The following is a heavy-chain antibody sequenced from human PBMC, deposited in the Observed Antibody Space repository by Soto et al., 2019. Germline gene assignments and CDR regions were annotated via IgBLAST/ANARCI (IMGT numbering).Heavy chain of an antibody. CDR2: ISGSGGST. V-gene: IGHV3-23*01. J-gene: IGHJ3*02. D-gene: IGHD6-13*01. Sequence: EVQLLESGGGLVQPGGSLRLSCAASGFTFSSYAMSWVRQAPGKGLEWVSGISGSGGSTYYADSVKGRFTISRDKSKNTLYLQMNSLRAEDTAVYYCAKDRVGRYSSSWYDDAFDIWGQGTMVTVSS. CDR1: GFTFSSYA. CDR3: AKDRVGRYSSSWYDDAFDI.